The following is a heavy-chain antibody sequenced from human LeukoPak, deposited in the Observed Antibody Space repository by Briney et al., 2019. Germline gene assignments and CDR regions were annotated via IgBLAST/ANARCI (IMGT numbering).Heavy chain of an antibody. J-gene: IGHJ4*02. Sequence: GRSLRLSCAASGFTFSSYGMHWVRQAPGKGLEWVAVISYDGSNKYYADSVKGRFTISRDNSKNTLYLQMSSLRAEDTAVYYCAKDFWVRGVIIDYWGQGTLVTVSS. CDR3: AKDFWVRGVIIDY. D-gene: IGHD3-10*01. CDR1: GFTFSSYG. V-gene: IGHV3-30*18. CDR2: ISYDGSNK.